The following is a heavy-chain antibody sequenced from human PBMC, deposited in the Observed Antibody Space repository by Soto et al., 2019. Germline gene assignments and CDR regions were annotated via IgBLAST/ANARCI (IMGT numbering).Heavy chain of an antibody. Sequence: GGSLRLSCAASGFRFSGYGMHWVRQVQGKGLEWVAVIWYDGSEKYYADSVKGRFSVSRDNSKGTLYLQMDGLTAEDTAVYYCARGQGAVAAYFDWWGQGTLVTVSS. CDR2: IWYDGSEK. CDR1: GFRFSGYG. J-gene: IGHJ4*02. CDR3: ARGQGAVAAYFDW. V-gene: IGHV3-33*01. D-gene: IGHD6-19*01.